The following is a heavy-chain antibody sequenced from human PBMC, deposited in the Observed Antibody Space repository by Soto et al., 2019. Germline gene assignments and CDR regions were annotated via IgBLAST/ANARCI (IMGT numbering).Heavy chain of an antibody. CDR2: VFYTGGA. CDR1: GGSLGSYY. CDR3: ARDEGSSSWYGYYYYGMDV. V-gene: IGHV4-59*01. J-gene: IGHJ6*02. D-gene: IGHD6-13*01. Sequence: SETLSLTCTVSGGSLGSYYWSWIRQPPGKGLEWIGYVFYTGGANYNASLKSRVSISLDTSNYQFSLKLSSVTAADTAVYYCARDEGSSSWYGYYYYGMDVWGQGTTVTVSS.